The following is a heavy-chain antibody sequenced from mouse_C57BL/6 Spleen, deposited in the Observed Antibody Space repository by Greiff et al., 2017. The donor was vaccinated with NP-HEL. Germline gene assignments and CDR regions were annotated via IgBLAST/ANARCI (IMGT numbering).Heavy chain of an antibody. CDR2: IYPGSGST. CDR1: GYTFTSYW. Sequence: VKLQQPGAELVKPGASVKMSCKASGYTFTSYWITWVKQRPGQGLEWIGDIYPGSGSTNYNEKFKSKATLTVDTSSSTAYMQLSSLTSEDSAVYYCARGGYYGSSYYFDYWGQGTTLTVSS. J-gene: IGHJ2*01. V-gene: IGHV1-55*01. CDR3: ARGGYYGSSYYFDY. D-gene: IGHD1-1*01.